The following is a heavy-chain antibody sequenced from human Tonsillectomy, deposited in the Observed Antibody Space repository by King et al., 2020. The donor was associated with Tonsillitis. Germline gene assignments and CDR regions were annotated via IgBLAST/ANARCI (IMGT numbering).Heavy chain of an antibody. D-gene: IGHD6-13*01. J-gene: IGHJ6*03. CDR2: IYTSGST. CDR1: GGSISSGSYY. Sequence: QLQESGPGLVKPSQTLSLTCTVSGGSISSGSYYWRWIRQPAGKGLEWIGRIYTSGSTNYNPSLKSRVTISVDTSKNQFSLKLSSVTAADTAVYYCARISIAAAGPPMFYYYYMDVWGKGTTVTVSS. CDR3: ARISIAAAGPPMFYYYYMDV. V-gene: IGHV4-61*02.